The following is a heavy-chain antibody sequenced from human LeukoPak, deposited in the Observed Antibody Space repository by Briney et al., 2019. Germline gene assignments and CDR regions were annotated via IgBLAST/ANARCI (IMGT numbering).Heavy chain of an antibody. CDR1: GDPISSYY. J-gene: IGHJ3*02. Sequence: SETLSLTCTVSGDPISSYYGTWIRHPPGKGLEGMGYIYYSGSTNYNPALKSRVTISVDTSKDQFSLKLSSVTAADTAVYYCARGWVVRGARGAFDIWGQGTMVTVSS. D-gene: IGHD3-10*01. CDR2: IYYSGST. CDR3: ARGWVVRGARGAFDI. V-gene: IGHV4-59*01.